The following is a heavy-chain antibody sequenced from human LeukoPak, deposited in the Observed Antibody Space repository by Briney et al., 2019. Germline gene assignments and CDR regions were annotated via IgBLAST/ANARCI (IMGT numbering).Heavy chain of an antibody. D-gene: IGHD2-15*01. CDR3: ARDCSGGSCYYEDY. CDR2: IIPIFGTA. J-gene: IGHJ4*02. Sequence: ASVKVSCKASGGTFSSYAISWVRQAPGQGLEWMGGIIPIFGTANYAQKFQGRVTITADESTSTAYMELSSLRSEDTAVYYCARDCSGGSCYYEDYWGQGTLVTVSS. V-gene: IGHV1-69*13. CDR1: GGTFSSYA.